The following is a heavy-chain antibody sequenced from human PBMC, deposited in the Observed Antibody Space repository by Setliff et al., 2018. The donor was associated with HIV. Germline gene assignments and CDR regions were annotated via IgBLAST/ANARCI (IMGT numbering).Heavy chain of an antibody. J-gene: IGHJ4*02. CDR2: IYHSGST. CDR3: ARHPDTAMVTY. Sequence: KPSETLSLTCAVSGYSISSGYYWGWIRQPPGKGLEWIGSIYHSGSTYYNPSLKSRVTISVDTSKNQFSLKLSSVIAADTAVYYCARHPDTAMVTYWGQGTLVTVSS. D-gene: IGHD5-18*01. CDR1: GYSISSGYY. V-gene: IGHV4-38-2*01.